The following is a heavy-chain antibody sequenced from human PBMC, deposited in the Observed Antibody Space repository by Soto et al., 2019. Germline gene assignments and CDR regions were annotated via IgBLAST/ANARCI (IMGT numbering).Heavy chain of an antibody. CDR1: GIIFSNYA. CDR2: ISGSSGST. J-gene: IGHJ4*02. CDR3: AKVPLRPYDLDY. Sequence: EVQLLDSGGGLVQPWGSLRISCAASGIIFSNYAMNWVRQASGKGLEWVSIISGSSGSTYYADSVKGRIIISRDNSKNVLYLQMNRLRAQDKAMYYCAKVPLRPYDLDYWCVGTPVTVSS. V-gene: IGHV3-23*01. D-gene: IGHD2-21*01.